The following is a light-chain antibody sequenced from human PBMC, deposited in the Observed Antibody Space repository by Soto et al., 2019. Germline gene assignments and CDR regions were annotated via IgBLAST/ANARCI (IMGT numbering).Light chain of an antibody. V-gene: IGLV2-18*02. J-gene: IGLJ2*01. CDR1: SSDVGSYNR. CDR3: QSYDSSLSGSV. CDR2: EVS. Sequence: QSALTQPPSVSGSPGQSVTISCTGTSSDVGSYNRVSWYQQSPGTAPKLMIYEVSNRPSGVPDRFSGSKSGTSASLAITGLQAEDEADYYCQSYDSSLSGSVFGGGTKLTVL.